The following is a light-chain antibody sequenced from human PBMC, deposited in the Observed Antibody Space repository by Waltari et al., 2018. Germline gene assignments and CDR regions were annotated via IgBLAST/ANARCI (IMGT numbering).Light chain of an antibody. J-gene: IGLJ2*01. V-gene: IGLV3-1*01. CDR2: QDV. CDR3: QTWDSTYVV. Sequence: SYELTQPPSVSVSPGQTANISCSGNKLGDKYVCWYHQKPGQSPVLVISQDVKRPSGNPERFAGSNSGNTATLTISGTQAMDEADYYCQTWDSTYVVFGGGTTLTVL. CDR1: KLGDKY.